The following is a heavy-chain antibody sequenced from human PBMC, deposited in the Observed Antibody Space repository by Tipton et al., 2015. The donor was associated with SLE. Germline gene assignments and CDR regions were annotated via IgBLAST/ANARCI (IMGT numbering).Heavy chain of an antibody. D-gene: IGHD6-19*01. CDR2: MYSSGSS. V-gene: IGHV4-61*02. J-gene: IGHJ4*02. CDR1: GGSISSRPYF. Sequence: TLSLTCTVSGGSISSRPYFWNWIRQPAGKGLEWIGGMYSSGSSDYNPSLKSRATISVDTSKNQLSLKLTSVTAADTAVYYCASSSGRSGGYYFDYWGQGTLVTVSS. CDR3: ASSSGRSGGYYFDY.